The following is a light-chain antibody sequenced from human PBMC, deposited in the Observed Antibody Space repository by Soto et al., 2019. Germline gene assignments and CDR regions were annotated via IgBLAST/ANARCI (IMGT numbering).Light chain of an antibody. J-gene: IGKJ1*01. CDR3: QQYNSYS. V-gene: IGKV1-5*02. CDR2: DAS. CDR1: QSISSW. Sequence: DIQVTQSPSSLSASVGDRVNIICRASQSISSWLAWYQQKPGKAPKLLIYDASSLESGVPSRFSGSGSGTEFTLTISSLQPDDFATYYCQQYNSYSFGQGTKVDI.